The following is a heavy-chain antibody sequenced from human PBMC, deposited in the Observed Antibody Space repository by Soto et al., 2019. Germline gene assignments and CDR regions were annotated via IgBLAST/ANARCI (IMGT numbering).Heavy chain of an antibody. D-gene: IGHD2-8*01. J-gene: IGHJ2*01. V-gene: IGHV3-21*01. CDR3: ARAVRYCTNGVCYWYFDL. CDR2: IISSSSYI. Sequence: GGSLRLSCAASGFTFSSYSMNWVRQAPGKGLEWVSSIISSSSYIYYADSVKGRFTISRDNAKNSLYLQMNSLRAEDTAVYYCARAVRYCTNGVCYWYFDLWGRGTLVTVSS. CDR1: GFTFSSYS.